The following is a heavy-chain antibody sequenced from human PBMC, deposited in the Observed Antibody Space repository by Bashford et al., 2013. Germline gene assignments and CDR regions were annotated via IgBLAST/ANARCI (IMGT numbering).Heavy chain of an antibody. CDR1: GYSFSSFW. J-gene: IGHJ5*02. CDR3: ARHSNWNTFVDLSSNWFDP. V-gene: IGHV5-51*01. Sequence: GESLKISSKGYGYSFSSFWIAWVRQMPGEGLEWDWGFIFPGDSDVQITTRPSKARSPSQPTSPAIRYLQWTSLRASDSAMYYCARHSNWNTFVDLSSNWFDPWGQGTLVTVSS. CDR2: IFPGDSDV. D-gene: IGHD1/OR15-1a*01.